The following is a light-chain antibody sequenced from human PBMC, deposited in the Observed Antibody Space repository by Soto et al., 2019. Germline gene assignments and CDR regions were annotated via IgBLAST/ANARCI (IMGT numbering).Light chain of an antibody. CDR1: QSITTY. J-gene: IGKJ1*01. CDR2: GAS. V-gene: IGKV1-39*01. Sequence: DIQMTQSPPSLSAFVGDRVTVTCRASQSITTYLNWYQQKPGRAPKLLIYGASSLQSGVPSRFSGSGSGTDFTLTITSLQPEDFATYICQQSYGTPWTFGQGTKVEIK. CDR3: QQSYGTPWT.